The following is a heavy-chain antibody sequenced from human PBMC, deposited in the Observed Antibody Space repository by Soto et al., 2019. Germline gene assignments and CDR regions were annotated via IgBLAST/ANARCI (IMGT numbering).Heavy chain of an antibody. CDR3: AKSYYYGESSHGVAV. Sequence: GGSLRLSCAASGFTFSSYGMQWVRQAPGKGLEWVAVISYDGSHKYYADSVRGRFTISRDNSKNTLHLQINSLRADDTGVYYGAKSYYYGESSHGVAVSGQGTPVTVSS. J-gene: IGHJ6*02. CDR1: GFTFSSYG. V-gene: IGHV3-30*18. D-gene: IGHD3-22*01. CDR2: ISYDGSHK.